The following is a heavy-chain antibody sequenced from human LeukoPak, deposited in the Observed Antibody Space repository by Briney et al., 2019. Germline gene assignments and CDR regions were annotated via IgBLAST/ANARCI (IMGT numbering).Heavy chain of an antibody. CDR1: GFTFRSYA. J-gene: IGHJ4*02. Sequence: GGSLRLSCAASGFTFRSYAMSWVRQAPGKGLEWVSAISGSGGSTYYADSVKGRFTISRDNSKNTLYLRMNSLRAEDTAVYYCAKDGRSHIVVVPAAIGDYWGQGTLVTVSS. CDR3: AKDGRSHIVVVPAAIGDY. CDR2: ISGSGGST. V-gene: IGHV3-23*01. D-gene: IGHD2-2*01.